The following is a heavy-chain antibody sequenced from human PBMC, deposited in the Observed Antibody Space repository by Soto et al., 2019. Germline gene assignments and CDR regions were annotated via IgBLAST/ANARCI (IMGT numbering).Heavy chain of an antibody. V-gene: IGHV3-30*18. D-gene: IGHD4-17*01. CDR2: ISYDGSNK. CDR3: AKDLGGDGYGDYDFDS. CDR1: GFTFRNYG. Sequence: XGSLILSCAAAGFTFRNYGMHWVRQAPGRGLDWVAVISYDGSNKHYADSVKGRFTISRDKSKNTLYLQMNSLRGEDTAVYYCAKDLGGDGYGDYDFDSWGQGTLVTVSS. J-gene: IGHJ4*02.